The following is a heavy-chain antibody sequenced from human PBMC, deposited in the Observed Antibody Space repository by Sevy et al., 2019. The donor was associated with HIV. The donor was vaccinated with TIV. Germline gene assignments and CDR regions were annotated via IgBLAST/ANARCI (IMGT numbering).Heavy chain of an antibody. D-gene: IGHD3-3*01. CDR1: GGTFSSYA. J-gene: IGHJ5*02. CDR3: AAGPFGVVSINWFDP. Sequence: ASVKVSCKASGGTFSSYAISWVRQAPGQGLEWMGRIIPILGIANYAQKFQGRVTITADKSTSTAYMELSSLGSEDTAVYYCAAGPFGVVSINWFDPWGQGTLVTVSS. CDR2: IIPILGIA. V-gene: IGHV1-69*04.